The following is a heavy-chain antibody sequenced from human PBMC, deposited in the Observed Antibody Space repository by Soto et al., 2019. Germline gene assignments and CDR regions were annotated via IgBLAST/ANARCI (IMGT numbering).Heavy chain of an antibody. CDR1: GFNFSTYS. CDR3: ARDRGIFGVVDYYYYMDV. CDR2: ITSSSTYI. D-gene: IGHD3-3*01. Sequence: EVQLVESGGGLVKPGGSLRLSCAASGFNFSTYSMNWVRQAPGKGLEWVSSITSSSTYIYYSDSVKGRFTISRDNAKNSLYLQMNSLRAEDTAVYYCARDRGIFGVVDYYYYMDVWGKGTTVTVSS. V-gene: IGHV3-21*01. J-gene: IGHJ6*03.